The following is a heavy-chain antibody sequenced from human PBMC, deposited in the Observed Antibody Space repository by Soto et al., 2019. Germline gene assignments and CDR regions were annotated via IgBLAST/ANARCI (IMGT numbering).Heavy chain of an antibody. V-gene: IGHV3-30*18. J-gene: IGHJ2*01. CDR3: AKCHFTVEWYFDL. D-gene: IGHD4-17*01. CDR2: ISYDGTIE. CDR1: GFTFSSYG. Sequence: GGSLRLSCAASGFTFSSYGMHWVRQAPGKGLEWVAFISYDGTIEHYADSVKGRFTISRDNSKNTLYVEMNGLRAEDTAVYYCAKCHFTVEWYFDLWGRGALVTVSS.